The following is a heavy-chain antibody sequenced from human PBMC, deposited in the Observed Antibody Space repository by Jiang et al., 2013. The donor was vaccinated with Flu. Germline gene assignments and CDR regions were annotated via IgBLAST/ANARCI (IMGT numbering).Heavy chain of an antibody. CDR1: ISSYY. CDR3: ARDCSGGSCYFRAFDI. J-gene: IGHJ3*02. Sequence: ISSYYWSWIRQPAGKGLEWIGRIYTSGSTNYNPSLKSRVTMSVDTSKNQFSLKLSSVTAADTAVYYCARDCSGGSCYFRAFDIWGQGTMVTVSS. V-gene: IGHV4-4*07. CDR2: IYTSGST. D-gene: IGHD2-15*01.